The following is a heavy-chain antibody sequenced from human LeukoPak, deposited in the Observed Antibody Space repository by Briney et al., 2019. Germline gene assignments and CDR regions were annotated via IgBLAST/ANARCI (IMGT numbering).Heavy chain of an antibody. CDR1: GGSISSSSYY. D-gene: IGHD4-17*01. Sequence: PSETLSLTCTVSGGSISSSSYYWGWIRQPPGKGLEWIGSIYYSGSTYYNPSLKSRVTISVDTSKNQFSLKLSSVTAADTAVYYCARHSTVRNWFDPWGQGTLVTVSS. CDR3: ARHSTVRNWFDP. CDR2: IYYSGST. V-gene: IGHV4-39*01. J-gene: IGHJ5*02.